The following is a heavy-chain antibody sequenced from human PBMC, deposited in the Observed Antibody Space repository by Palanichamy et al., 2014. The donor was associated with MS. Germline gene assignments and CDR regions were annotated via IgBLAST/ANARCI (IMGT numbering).Heavy chain of an antibody. CDR3: ARVMGYSSGREVTDAFDI. CDR2: ISAKGNI. J-gene: IGHJ3*02. Sequence: QVQLVQSGVEVKKPGASVKVSCKASGFHLFQLWSQLGATGPGQGLEWMGWISAKGNINYAQNLEGRVTMTTDTSTSTAYMELRSLRSDDTAVYYCARVMGYSSGREVTDAFDIWGQGTMVTVSS. CDR1: GFHLFQLW. V-gene: IGHV1-18*01. D-gene: IGHD2-21*01.